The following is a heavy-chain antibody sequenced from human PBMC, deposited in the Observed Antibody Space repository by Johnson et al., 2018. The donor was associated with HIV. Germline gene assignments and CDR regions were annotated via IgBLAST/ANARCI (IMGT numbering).Heavy chain of an antibody. CDR2: IKQDGSEK. J-gene: IGHJ3*01. Sequence: VQLVESGGGLVQPGGSLRLSCAASGFTFSSYWMSWVRQAPGKGLEWVANIKQDGSEKYYVASVRGRFTISRETAKNSLYLQMNSLRAEDTAVYYCARDGRDLVTRGGFDVWGPGTVVTVSS. V-gene: IGHV3-7*05. CDR3: ARDGRDLVTRGGFDV. D-gene: IGHD5-18*01. CDR1: GFTFSSYW.